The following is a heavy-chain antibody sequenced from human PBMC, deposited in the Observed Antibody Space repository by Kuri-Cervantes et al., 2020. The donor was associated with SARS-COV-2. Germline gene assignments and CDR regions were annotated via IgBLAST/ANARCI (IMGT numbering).Heavy chain of an antibody. CDR1: GFTFSSYA. CDR2: ISSDGNNL. D-gene: IGHD2/OR15-2a*01. J-gene: IGHJ6*02. V-gene: IGHV3-30*10. Sequence: LALTCAASGFTFSSYAMSWVRQAPGKGLQWLAIISSDGNNLHYIDSVKGRFSLSRDNSMNTVFLQMDSLRMEDTGVYFCARVDRPVIGGRDYGLDVWGQGTAVTVSS. CDR3: ARVDRPVIGGRDYGLDV.